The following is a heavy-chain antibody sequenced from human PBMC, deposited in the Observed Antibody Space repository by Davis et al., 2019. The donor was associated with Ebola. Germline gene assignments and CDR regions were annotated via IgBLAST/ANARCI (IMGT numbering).Heavy chain of an antibody. CDR3: ARANALLWFGDLLSEGMDV. Sequence: PGGSLRLSCAASGITFSRYSMHWVRQAPGKGLEWVALIWYDGSNKYYADSVKGRFTISRDNSKNTLYLQMNSLRAEDTAVYYCARANALLWFGDLLSEGMDVWGKGTTVTVSS. V-gene: IGHV3-33*01. J-gene: IGHJ6*04. CDR1: GITFSRYS. CDR2: IWYDGSNK. D-gene: IGHD3-10*01.